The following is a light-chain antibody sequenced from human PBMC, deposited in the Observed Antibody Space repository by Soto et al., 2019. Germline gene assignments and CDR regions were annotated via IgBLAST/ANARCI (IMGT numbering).Light chain of an antibody. CDR3: QQYDNLPRLT. Sequence: DIQMTQSPSSLSASVGDRVTITCQACQDISNYLNWYQQKPGKAPKLLIYDASNLETGVPSRFSGSGSGTDFTFTISSLQPEDIATYYCQQYDNLPRLTFGGGTKVEIK. CDR1: QDISNY. CDR2: DAS. J-gene: IGKJ4*01. V-gene: IGKV1-33*01.